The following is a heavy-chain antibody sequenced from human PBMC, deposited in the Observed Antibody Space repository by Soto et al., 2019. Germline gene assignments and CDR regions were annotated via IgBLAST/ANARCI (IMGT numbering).Heavy chain of an antibody. CDR2: INPNSGGT. J-gene: IGHJ4*02. CDR1: GYTFTGYY. D-gene: IGHD2-15*01. CDR3: AASLSRRGYCSSGRCSSPLDY. Sequence: ASVKVSCKASGYTFTGYYMHWVRQAPGQGLEWMGWINPNSGGTNYAQKFQGRATMTRDTSISTAHMELSSLRSEDTAVYYCAASLSRRGYCSSGRCSSPLDYWGQGTLVTVSS. V-gene: IGHV1-2*02.